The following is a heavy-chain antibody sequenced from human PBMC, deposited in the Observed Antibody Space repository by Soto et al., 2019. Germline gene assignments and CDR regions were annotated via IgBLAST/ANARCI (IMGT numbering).Heavy chain of an antibody. CDR2: ITWNSVST. CDR3: AKERVRFLDA. Sequence: QLVESGGGLVQPGGSLRLSCVASGLSFDDFAMHWVRQAPGKGLEWISGITWNSVSTDYANSVKGRFTVSRDNAKNSLYLQMSSLTTEDTALYFCAKERVRFLDAWGQGTRVTVSS. J-gene: IGHJ5*02. CDR1: GLSFDDFA. V-gene: IGHV3-9*01. D-gene: IGHD3-3*01.